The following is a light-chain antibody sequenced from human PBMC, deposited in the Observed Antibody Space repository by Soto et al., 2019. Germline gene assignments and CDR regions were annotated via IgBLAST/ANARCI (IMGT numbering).Light chain of an antibody. CDR2: DVS. Sequence: QSALTQPASVAGSSGQAVTISCTSTSSDVGGYNYVSWYQQHPGKAPKLMIYDVSNRPSGVSNRFSGSKSGNTASLTVSGLQAEDEADYYCSSYTSSSTPYVFGTGTKVTVL. V-gene: IGLV2-14*01. CDR1: SSDVGGYNY. J-gene: IGLJ1*01. CDR3: SSYTSSSTPYV.